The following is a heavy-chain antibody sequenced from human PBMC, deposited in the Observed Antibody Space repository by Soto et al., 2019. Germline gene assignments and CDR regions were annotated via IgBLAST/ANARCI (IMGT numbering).Heavy chain of an antibody. CDR3: AKEHSSSWYHDAFDI. V-gene: IGHV3-30*18. J-gene: IGHJ3*02. Sequence: PGESLKISCAASGFTFSSYGMHWVRQAPGNGLEWVGVISYDGSNKYYADSVKGRFTISRDNSKNTLYLQMNSLRAEDTAVYYCAKEHSSSWYHDAFDIWGQGTMVTVSS. CDR2: ISYDGSNK. D-gene: IGHD6-13*01. CDR1: GFTFSSYG.